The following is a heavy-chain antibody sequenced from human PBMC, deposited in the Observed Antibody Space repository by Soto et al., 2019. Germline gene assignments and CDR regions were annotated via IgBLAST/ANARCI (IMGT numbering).Heavy chain of an antibody. J-gene: IGHJ4*02. D-gene: IGHD3-22*01. CDR1: GFTFSSYA. CDR3: AKVTYYYDTSVYYSFDY. V-gene: IGHV3-23*01. Sequence: GGSLRLSCVASGFTFSSYAMSWVRQAPGKGLEWVSTISGSGGGSTYYADSVKGRFTISRDNSKNTLYLQMNSLRAEDTAVYYCAKVTYYYDTSVYYSFDYWGQGTQVTVSS. CDR2: ISGSGGGST.